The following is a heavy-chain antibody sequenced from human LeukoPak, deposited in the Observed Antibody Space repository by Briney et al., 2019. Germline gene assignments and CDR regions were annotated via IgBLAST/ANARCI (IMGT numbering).Heavy chain of an antibody. Sequence: GGSLRLSCAASGFPFSSHWLSWFRQSPGKGLEWVANINQDGNVKYYVDSVKGRFTISRDNAKNSLYLQMNSLRAEDTAVYYCARGDSDDWALGGQGTLVTVSS. J-gene: IGHJ4*02. CDR1: GFPFSSHW. D-gene: IGHD2-21*02. V-gene: IGHV3-7*01. CDR3: ARGDSDDWAL. CDR2: INQDGNVK.